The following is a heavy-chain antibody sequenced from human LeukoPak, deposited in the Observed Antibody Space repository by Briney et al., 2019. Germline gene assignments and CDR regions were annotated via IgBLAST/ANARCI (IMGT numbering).Heavy chain of an antibody. D-gene: IGHD4/OR15-4a*01. CDR3: ARGIGTIFYYYMDV. Sequence: SETLSLTCTVSGGSISSYYWSWIRQPPGKGLGWIGYIYYSGSTNYNPSLKSRVTISVDTSRNQFSLKLSSVTAADTAVYYCARGIGTIFYYYMDVWGKGTTVTVSS. V-gene: IGHV4-59*01. CDR1: GGSISSYY. CDR2: IYYSGST. J-gene: IGHJ6*03.